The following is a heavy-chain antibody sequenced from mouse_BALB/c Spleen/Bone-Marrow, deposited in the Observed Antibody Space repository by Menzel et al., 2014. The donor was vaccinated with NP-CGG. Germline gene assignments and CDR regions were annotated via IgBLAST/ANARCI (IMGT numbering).Heavy chain of an antibody. CDR2: IDPYYGGT. CDR1: GHSFTGYN. J-gene: IGHJ1*01. V-gene: IGHV1-39*01. D-gene: IGHD1-1*01. CDR3: ATYGYSYWYFDV. Sequence: VQLQQSGPELEKPGASVKISCKASGHSFTGYNMNWVKQSNGKSLEWIGNIDPYYGGTSYNQKFKGKATLTVDKSSSTAYMQLKSLTSEDSAVYYCATYGYSYWYFDVWGAGTTVTVSS.